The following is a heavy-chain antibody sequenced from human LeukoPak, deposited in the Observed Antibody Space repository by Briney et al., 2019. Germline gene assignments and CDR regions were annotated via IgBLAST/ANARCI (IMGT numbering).Heavy chain of an antibody. V-gene: IGHV3-30-3*01. D-gene: IGHD2-21*02. J-gene: IGHJ4*02. CDR1: GFTFSSYA. Sequence: PGRSLRLSCAASGFTFSSYAMHWVRQAPGKGLEWVAVISYDGSNKYYADSVKGRFTISRDNSKNTLYLQMNSLRAEDTAVYYCARDLWGVVTAFVYWGQGTLVTVSS. CDR3: ARDLWGVVTAFVY. CDR2: ISYDGSNK.